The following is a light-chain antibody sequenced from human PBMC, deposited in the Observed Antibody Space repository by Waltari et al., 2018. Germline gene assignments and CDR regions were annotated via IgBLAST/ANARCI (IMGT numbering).Light chain of an antibody. CDR3: QQGSSFPPT. V-gene: IGKV1-12*01. CDR2: AVS. Sequence: EIQMTQSPSSVSASVRDRVTLTCRAGQDISSALAWYQQKPGQAPNLLIYAVSSLQSGVPSRFSGSGSGTDFTLTISSLQPEDVATYYCQQGSSFPPTFGQGTKVEIK. J-gene: IGKJ1*01. CDR1: QDISSA.